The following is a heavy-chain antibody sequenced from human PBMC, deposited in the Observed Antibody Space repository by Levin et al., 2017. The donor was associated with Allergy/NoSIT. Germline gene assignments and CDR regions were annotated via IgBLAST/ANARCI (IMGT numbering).Heavy chain of an antibody. CDR2: ISGSGGST. V-gene: IGHV3-23*01. CDR1: GFTFSIYA. CDR3: ARDDNLWQRV. J-gene: IGHJ4*02. D-gene: IGHD6-25*01. Sequence: GGSLRLSCAASGFTFSIYAMSWVRQAPGKGLEWVSTISGSGGSTYYADSVKGRFTISRDNSKNTLYLQMNSLRAEDTAVYYCARDDNLWQRVWGQGTLVTVSS.